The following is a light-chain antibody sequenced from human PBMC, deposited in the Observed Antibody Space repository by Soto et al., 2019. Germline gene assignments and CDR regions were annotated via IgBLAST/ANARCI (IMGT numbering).Light chain of an antibody. CDR1: QGISNH. V-gene: IGKV1-33*01. Sequence: IQIIQSPSSLSPSVRPRVPITCQASQGISNHLNWYQQKPGKAPKLLIYVASNLDTGVPSRFSGSGSGTELTFTISSLQPEDVATYYCQLYDNRLLTFAGGTKVDIK. CDR2: VAS. J-gene: IGKJ4*01. CDR3: QLYDNRLLT.